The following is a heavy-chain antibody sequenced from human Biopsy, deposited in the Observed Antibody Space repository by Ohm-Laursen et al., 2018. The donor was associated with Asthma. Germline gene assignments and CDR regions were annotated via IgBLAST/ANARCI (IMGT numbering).Heavy chain of an antibody. D-gene: IGHD6-13*01. CDR1: GFSLSSSGAN. CDR2: IDWEEDK. V-gene: IGHV2-70*04. Sequence: TQTLTLTCSFSGFSLSSSGANVNWIRQPPGKALEWLARIDWEEDKFYSTSLRTRLTISKGSSEDQVVLTMTNMGPVDTATYYCTRHSDYWGPGILVTVSS. J-gene: IGHJ4*01. CDR3: TRHSDY.